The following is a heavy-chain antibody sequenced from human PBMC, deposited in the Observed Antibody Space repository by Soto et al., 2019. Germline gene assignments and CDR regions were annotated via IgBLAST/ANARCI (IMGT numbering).Heavy chain of an antibody. J-gene: IGHJ4*02. CDR2: ISYDGSNK. Sequence: QVQLVESGGGVVQPGRSLRLSCAASGFTFSSYAMHWVRQAPGKGLEWVAVISYDGSNKYYADSVKGRFTISRDNSKNTVYVQMNSLRAEDTAVYYCARGDGLAVAGTLDYWGQGTLVTVSS. D-gene: IGHD6-19*01. V-gene: IGHV3-30-3*01. CDR1: GFTFSSYA. CDR3: ARGDGLAVAGTLDY.